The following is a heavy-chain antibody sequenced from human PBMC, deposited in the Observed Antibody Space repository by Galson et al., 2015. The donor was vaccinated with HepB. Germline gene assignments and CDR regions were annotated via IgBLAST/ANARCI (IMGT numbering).Heavy chain of an antibody. V-gene: IGHV3-21*01. D-gene: IGHD1-26*01. CDR3: ARVLTEWELLIGNDY. CDR2: ISSSSSYI. J-gene: IGHJ4*02. Sequence: SLRLSCAASGFTFSSYSMNWVRQAPGKGLEWVSSISSSSSYIYYADSVKGRFTISRDNAKNSLYLQMNSLRAEDTAVYYCARVLTEWELLIGNDYWGQGTLVTVSS. CDR1: GFTFSSYS.